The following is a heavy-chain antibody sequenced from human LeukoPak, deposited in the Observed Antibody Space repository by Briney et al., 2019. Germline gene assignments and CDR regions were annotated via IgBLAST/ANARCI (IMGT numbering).Heavy chain of an antibody. J-gene: IGHJ4*02. Sequence: GGSLRLSCAASGFTFSSYWMHWVRQAPGKGLVWVSRINSDGSSTSYADSVKGRFTISRDNAKNTLYLQMNSLRAEDTAVYYCARGERGYYYNGYWGQGTLLTVSS. CDR2: INSDGSST. D-gene: IGHD2/OR15-2a*01. V-gene: IGHV3-74*01. CDR3: ARGERGYYYNGY. CDR1: GFTFSSYW.